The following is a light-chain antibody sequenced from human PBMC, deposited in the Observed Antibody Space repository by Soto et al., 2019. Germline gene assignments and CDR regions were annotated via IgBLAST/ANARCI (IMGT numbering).Light chain of an antibody. CDR3: SSYTSSNTPYV. V-gene: IGLV2-14*01. J-gene: IGLJ1*01. CDR2: EVT. CDR1: SSDVGAYNF. Sequence: QSVLTQPASVSVSPGQSITISCTGSSSDVGAYNFVSWYQHHPGKAPKLILYEVTTHPSGVSSRFSGSKSGNTASLTISGLQADDEANYYCSSYTSSNTPYVFGTGTKVTVL.